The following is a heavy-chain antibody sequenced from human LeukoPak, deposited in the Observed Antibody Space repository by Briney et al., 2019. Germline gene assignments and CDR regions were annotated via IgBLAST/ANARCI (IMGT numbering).Heavy chain of an antibody. CDR1: AYTFTSYD. D-gene: IGHD6-19*01. CDR3: ARGTPSGWLGAVY. CDR2: MNPNSGNT. V-gene: IGHV1-8*01. J-gene: IGHJ4*02. Sequence: ASVKVSCKASAYTFTSYDINWVRQATGQGLEWMGWMNPNSGNTGYAQKFQDRVTMTRDTSINTAYMELNSLRSEDTAVYYCARGTPSGWLGAVYWGQGTLVTVSS.